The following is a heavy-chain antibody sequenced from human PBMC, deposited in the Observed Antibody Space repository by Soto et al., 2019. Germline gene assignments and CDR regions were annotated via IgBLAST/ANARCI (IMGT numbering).Heavy chain of an antibody. D-gene: IGHD3-22*01. J-gene: IGHJ4*02. CDR2: ISAYNGNT. Sequence: GASVKVSCKASGYTFTSYGISWVLQAPGQGLEWMGWISAYNGNTNYAQKLQGRVTMTTDTSTSTAYMELRSLRSDDTAVYYCARDPSAYYYDSSGYGLDYWGQGTLVTVSS. V-gene: IGHV1-18*04. CDR1: GYTFTSYG. CDR3: ARDPSAYYYDSSGYGLDY.